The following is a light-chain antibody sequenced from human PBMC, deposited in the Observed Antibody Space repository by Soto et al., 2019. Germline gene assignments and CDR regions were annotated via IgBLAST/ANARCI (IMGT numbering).Light chain of an antibody. Sequence: DIVMTQSPDSLAVSLGERATINCKSSQSVLYSSNNKNYIAWYQQRPGQPPKLLIYSASTREAGGPDRFSGSGSGTDFTLTITTLQAEDVAVYYCQQDESTPPTVGQGTKLEIK. V-gene: IGKV4-1*01. J-gene: IGKJ2*01. CDR1: QSVLYSSNNKNY. CDR2: SAS. CDR3: QQDESTPPT.